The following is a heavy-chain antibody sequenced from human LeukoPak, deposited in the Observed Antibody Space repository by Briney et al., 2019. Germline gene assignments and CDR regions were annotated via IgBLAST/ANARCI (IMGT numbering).Heavy chain of an antibody. CDR3: ARTGPGDPAHDYDHL. V-gene: IGHV4-38-2*02. CDR2: IYHSGST. CDR1: GYSISSGYY. J-gene: IGHJ5*02. D-gene: IGHD4-17*01. Sequence: PSETLSLTCTVSGYSISSGYYWGWIRQPPGKGLEWIGSIYHSGSTYYNPSLKSRVTISVDTSKNQFSLKLSSVTAADTAVYYCARTGPGDPAHDYDHLWGQGTLVTVSS.